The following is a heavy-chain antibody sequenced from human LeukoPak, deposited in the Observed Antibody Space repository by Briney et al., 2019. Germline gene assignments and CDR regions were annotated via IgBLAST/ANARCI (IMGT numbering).Heavy chain of an antibody. J-gene: IGHJ6*03. Sequence: PSETLSLTCAVYGGSFSGYYWSWIRQPPGKGLEWIGEINHSGSTNYNPSLKSRVTISVDTSKNQFSLKLSSVTAADTAVYYCARITIRSSHYYYYYMDVWGKGTTVTVSS. CDR3: ARITIRSSHYYYYYMDV. D-gene: IGHD6-13*01. CDR2: INHSGST. V-gene: IGHV4-34*01. CDR1: GGSFSGYY.